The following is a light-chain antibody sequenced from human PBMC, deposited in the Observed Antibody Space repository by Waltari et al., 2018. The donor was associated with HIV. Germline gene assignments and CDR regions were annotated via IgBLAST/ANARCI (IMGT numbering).Light chain of an antibody. Sequence: QSALTQPASMSGSPGQSIPIPCTRTSSDVGGTNYLSWYQQHPGKAPKLMIFHVSNRPSGVSTRFPGSKSGNTASLTISALQAEDEADYYCSSYTSDSTYVFGTGTQVTLL. V-gene: IGLV2-14*03. CDR2: HVS. CDR1: SSDVGGTNY. J-gene: IGLJ1*01. CDR3: SSYTSDSTYV.